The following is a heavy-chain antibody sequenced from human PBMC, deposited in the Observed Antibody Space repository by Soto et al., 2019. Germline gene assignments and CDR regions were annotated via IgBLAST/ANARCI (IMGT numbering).Heavy chain of an antibody. CDR2: INHSGST. D-gene: IGHD3-16*01. Sequence: NPPDTLSLTCAVYGGYFSGYYGSSIRQPPGKGLEWIGEINHSGSTNYNPSLKSRVTISVDTSKNHFSLKLSSATAADTTVYYCARRPLGYYFDYWGQGTLVTVSS. J-gene: IGHJ4*02. V-gene: IGHV4-34*01. CDR3: ARRPLGYYFDY. CDR1: GGYFSGYY.